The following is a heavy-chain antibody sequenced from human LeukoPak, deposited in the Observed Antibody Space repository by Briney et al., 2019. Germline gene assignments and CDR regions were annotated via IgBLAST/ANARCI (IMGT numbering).Heavy chain of an antibody. CDR3: ARERNDQAFDV. CDR2: INTGSDYI. V-gene: IGHV3-21*01. J-gene: IGHJ3*01. Sequence: GGSLRLSCAASGFSFNSYSMNWVRQASGKGLEWVSSINTGSDYIYYADSVKGRFTISRDNAKNSLYLQMNTLTADDAATYYCARERNDQAFDVWGQGTMVTVSS. D-gene: IGHD1-1*01. CDR1: GFSFNSYS.